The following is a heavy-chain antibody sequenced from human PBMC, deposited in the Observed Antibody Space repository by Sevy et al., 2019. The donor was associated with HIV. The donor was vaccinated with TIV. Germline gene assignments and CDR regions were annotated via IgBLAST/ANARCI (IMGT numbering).Heavy chain of an antibody. V-gene: IGHV1-8*01. CDR1: GYTFTSYD. D-gene: IGHD2-2*01. Sequence: ASVKVSCKASGYTFTSYDINWVRQATGQGLEWMGWMNPNSGNTGYAQKFQGRVTMTRNTSISTAYMELSSLRSEDTAVYYCARGHGVVVPAARSRGGYYYYGMDVWVQGTTVTVSS. CDR3: ARGHGVVVPAARSRGGYYYYGMDV. CDR2: MNPNSGNT. J-gene: IGHJ6*02.